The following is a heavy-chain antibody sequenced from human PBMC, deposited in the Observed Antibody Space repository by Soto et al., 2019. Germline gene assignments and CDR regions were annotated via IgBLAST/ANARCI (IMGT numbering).Heavy chain of an antibody. CDR3: ARQRGQIDDSSRYFDY. CDR2: IYYSGST. CDR1: GGSICIYD. V-gene: IGHV4-59*08. Sequence: PSDTLSLGCTVSGGSICIYDGGWILQPPGKGLEWIGYIYYSGSTNYNPSLKSRVTISVDTSKNQFSLKLSSVTAADTAVYYCARQRGQIDDSSRYFDYWGQGTLVTAPQ. D-gene: IGHD3-22*01. J-gene: IGHJ4*02.